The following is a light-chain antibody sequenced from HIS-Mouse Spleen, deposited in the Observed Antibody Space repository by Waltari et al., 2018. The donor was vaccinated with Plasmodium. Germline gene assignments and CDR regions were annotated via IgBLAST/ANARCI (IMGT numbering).Light chain of an antibody. CDR1: QDLSNY. Sequence: DIQMTQSPSSLPASVGHRVTITCQASQDLSNYLNWYQQKPGKAPKLLIYDASNLETGVPSRFSGSGSGTDFTFTISSLQPEDIATYYCQQYDNLPLTFGGGTKVEIK. CDR3: QQYDNLPLT. V-gene: IGKV1-33*01. J-gene: IGKJ4*01. CDR2: DAS.